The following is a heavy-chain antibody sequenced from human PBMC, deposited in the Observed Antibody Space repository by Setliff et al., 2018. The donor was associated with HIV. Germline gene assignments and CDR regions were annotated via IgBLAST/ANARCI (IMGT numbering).Heavy chain of an antibody. CDR1: GRSFSGYY. D-gene: IGHD7-27*01. J-gene: IGHJ3*01. CDR3: ARGWGHDGFDF. V-gene: IGHV4-34*01. CDR2: INHSGGT. Sequence: PSETLSLTCAVYGRSFSGYYWNWIRQSPGKGLEWIGEINHSGGTNYNPSLKSRVTMSIDTSKNQFSLNVSSVTAADTAVYYWARGWGHDGFDFWGQGTMVTVS.